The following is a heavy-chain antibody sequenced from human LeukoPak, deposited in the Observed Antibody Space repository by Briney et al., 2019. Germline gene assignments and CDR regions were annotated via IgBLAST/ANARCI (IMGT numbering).Heavy chain of an antibody. CDR3: AREGYSSSWYAYGMDV. CDR2: IYYSGYT. D-gene: IGHD6-13*01. CDR1: GGSISSYY. Sequence: SETLSLTCTVSGGSISSYYCSWIRQPPGKGLEWIGYIYYSGYTNYNPSLKSRVTISVDTSKNQFSLKLSSVTAADTAVYYCAREGYSSSWYAYGMDVWGKGTTVTVSS. J-gene: IGHJ6*04. V-gene: IGHV4-59*01.